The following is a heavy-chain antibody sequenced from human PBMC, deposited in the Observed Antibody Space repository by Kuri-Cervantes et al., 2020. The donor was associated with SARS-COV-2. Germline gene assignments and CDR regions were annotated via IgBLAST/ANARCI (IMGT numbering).Heavy chain of an antibody. Sequence: ASVKVSCKASGYTFTSYDISWVRQAPGQGLEWMGWMNPNSGNTGYAQKFQGRVTITRNTSISTAYMELSSLRSEDTAVYYCARGLFSILWTQNNWFDPWGQGTLVTVSS. V-gene: IGHV1-8*03. CDR1: GYTFTSYD. J-gene: IGHJ5*02. CDR2: MNPNSGNT. D-gene: IGHD1-1*01. CDR3: ARGLFSILWTQNNWFDP.